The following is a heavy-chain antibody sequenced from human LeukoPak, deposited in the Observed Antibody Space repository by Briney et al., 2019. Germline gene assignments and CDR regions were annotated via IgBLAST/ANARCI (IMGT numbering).Heavy chain of an antibody. CDR1: GFTFNHYG. CDR3: ARDAQRGFDYSNSLQY. D-gene: IGHD4-11*01. CDR2: IWSDGTNR. J-gene: IGHJ4*02. Sequence: PGGSLRLSCAATGFTFNHYGMHWVRQAPGKGLAWVAVIWSDGTNRYYADSVKGRFTISRDDSRNTVYLQMNSLRPEDTGVYYCARDAQRGFDYSNSLQYWGQGTLVTVST. V-gene: IGHV3-33*01.